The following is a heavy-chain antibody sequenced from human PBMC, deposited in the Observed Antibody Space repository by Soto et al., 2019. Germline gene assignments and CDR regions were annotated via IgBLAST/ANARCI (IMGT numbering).Heavy chain of an antibody. CDR1: GYSFTSYW. CDR2: IYPGDSDT. V-gene: IGHV5-51*01. D-gene: IGHD3-10*01. CDR3: ARTVLWFGEFRYYYYGMDV. J-gene: IGHJ6*02. Sequence: SCKGSGYSFTSYWIGWVRQMPGKGLEWMGIIYPGDSDTRYSPSFQGQVTISADKSISTAYLQWSSLKASDTAMYYCARTVLWFGEFRYYYYGMDVWGQGTTVTVSS.